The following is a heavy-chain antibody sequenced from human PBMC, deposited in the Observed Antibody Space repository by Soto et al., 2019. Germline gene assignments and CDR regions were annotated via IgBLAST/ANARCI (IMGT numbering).Heavy chain of an antibody. CDR2: ISYDGSTK. CDR1: GFTFSGYA. V-gene: IGHV3-30-3*01. Sequence: ESGGGVVQPGRSLRLSCVASGFTFSGYAMYWVRQAPGKGLEWVAVISYDGSTKTHADAVKGRFTISRDNSKNTVYLQMNNLNAEDTAVYYCARERDYGDNSGAPWGQGTLVTVSS. CDR3: ARERDYGDNSGAP. D-gene: IGHD4-17*01. J-gene: IGHJ5*02.